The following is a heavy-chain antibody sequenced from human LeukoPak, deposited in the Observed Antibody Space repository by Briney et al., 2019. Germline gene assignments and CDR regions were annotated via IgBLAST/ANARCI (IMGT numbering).Heavy chain of an antibody. CDR2: ISSSSSYI. Sequence: PGGSLRLSCAASGFTFSSYSMNWVRQAPGKGLEWVSSISSSSSYIYYADSVKGRFTISRDNAKNSLYLQMNSLRAEDTAVYYCARNVGAVATAFDIWGQGTMVTVSS. CDR3: ARNVGAVATAFDI. J-gene: IGHJ3*02. CDR1: GFTFSSYS. V-gene: IGHV3-21*01. D-gene: IGHD6-19*01.